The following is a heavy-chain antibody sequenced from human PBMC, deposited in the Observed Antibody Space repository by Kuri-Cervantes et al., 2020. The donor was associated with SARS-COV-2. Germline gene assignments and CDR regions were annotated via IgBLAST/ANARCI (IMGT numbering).Heavy chain of an antibody. CDR3: ARHMYKSNPGDAFDI. CDR2: ISYSGHT. V-gene: IGHV4-39*01. D-gene: IGHD1-20*01. CDR1: GGSITSNYN. Sequence: SETLSLTCTVPGGSITSNYNWGWIRQPPGKGLEWIGTISYSGHTYYNPSLKSRVAMFIDTSKNQFSLKLYSLTAADTSVYYCARHMYKSNPGDAFDISGRGTLVTVSS. J-gene: IGHJ3*02.